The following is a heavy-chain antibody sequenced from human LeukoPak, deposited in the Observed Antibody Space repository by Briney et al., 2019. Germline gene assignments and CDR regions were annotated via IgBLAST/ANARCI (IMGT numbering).Heavy chain of an antibody. D-gene: IGHD1-26*01. CDR3: ARAPAYSGSYYYVY. V-gene: IGHV3-20*04. CDR2: INWNGGST. CDR1: GFTFDDYG. Sequence: PGGSLRLSCAASGFTFDDYGMSWVRQAPGKGLEWVSGINWNGGSTGYADSVKGRFTISRDNPKNSLYLQMNSLRAEDTALYYCARAPAYSGSYYYVYWGQGTLVTVSS. J-gene: IGHJ4*02.